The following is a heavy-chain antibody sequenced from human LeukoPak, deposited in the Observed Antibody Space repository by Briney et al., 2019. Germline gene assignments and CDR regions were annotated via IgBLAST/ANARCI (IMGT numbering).Heavy chain of an antibody. CDR3: VRDAVRGGNWFDP. D-gene: IGHD3-10*01. Sequence: GGSLRLSCAASGFTFSSYYMNWVRQAPGKGLEWVSFISSSSTYIYYADSVKGRFTFSRHNAKHSLYLQMDSLRAEYTAVYHCVRDAVRGGNWFDPWGKGTLVTVSS. CDR2: ISSSSTYI. CDR1: GFTFSSYY. J-gene: IGHJ5*02. V-gene: IGHV3-21*01.